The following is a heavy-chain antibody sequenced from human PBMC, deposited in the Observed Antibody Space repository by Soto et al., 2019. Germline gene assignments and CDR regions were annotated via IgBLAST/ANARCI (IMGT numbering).Heavy chain of an antibody. D-gene: IGHD6-19*01. CDR1: GFTFSSYG. Sequence: VGSLRLSCAASGFTFSSYGMHWVRQAPGKGLEWVAVISYDGSNKYYADSVKGRFTISRDNSKNTLYLQMNSLRAEDTAVYYCAKDPALAVAGTPNWFDPWGQGTLVTVSS. CDR2: ISYDGSNK. CDR3: AKDPALAVAGTPNWFDP. V-gene: IGHV3-30*18. J-gene: IGHJ5*02.